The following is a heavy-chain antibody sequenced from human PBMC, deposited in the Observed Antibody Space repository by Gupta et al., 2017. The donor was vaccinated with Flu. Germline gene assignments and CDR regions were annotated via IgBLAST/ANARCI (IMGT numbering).Heavy chain of an antibody. V-gene: IGHV3-30*18. CDR1: SRYG. CDR2: RSYEGSNK. Sequence: SRYGMHGVRQAPGKGLVGVAVRSYEGSNKYYAHSVKGRFIISRDNSKNTVFLQMNSLRPEDTAVYYCTKVPDYWGQGTLVTVSS. CDR3: TKVPDY. J-gene: IGHJ4*02.